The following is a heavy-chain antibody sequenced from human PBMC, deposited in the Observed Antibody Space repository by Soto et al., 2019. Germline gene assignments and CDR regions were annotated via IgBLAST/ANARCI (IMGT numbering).Heavy chain of an antibody. D-gene: IGHD1-26*01. CDR1: GFTFSSYG. J-gene: IGHJ4*02. V-gene: IGHV3-30*18. Sequence: QVQLVESGGGVVQPGRSLRLSCAASGFTFSSYGMHWVRQAPGKGLEWVAIISFDGSIKYYADSMKGRFTISRDNSKTTLYMQMNSLRAEDTAVYYCTKDLYGRAKSYYFDYWGQGTLVTVSS. CDR2: ISFDGSIK. CDR3: TKDLYGRAKSYYFDY.